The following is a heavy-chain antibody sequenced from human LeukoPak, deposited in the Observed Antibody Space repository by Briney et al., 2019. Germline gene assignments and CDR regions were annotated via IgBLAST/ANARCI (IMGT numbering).Heavy chain of an antibody. Sequence: SETLSLTCTVSGVSISPYFWSWIRQPPGERPEWIGYVYYTGSTNYNPSLKSRVTISLDTSKNQVSLKLSSVTAADTAVYYCARGSSGYYSTTFDYWGQGTLVTVSS. CDR2: VYYTGST. CDR1: GVSISPYF. D-gene: IGHD3-22*01. J-gene: IGHJ4*02. CDR3: ARGSSGYYSTTFDY. V-gene: IGHV4-59*01.